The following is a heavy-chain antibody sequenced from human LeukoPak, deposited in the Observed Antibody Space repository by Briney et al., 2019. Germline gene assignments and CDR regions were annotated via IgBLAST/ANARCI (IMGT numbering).Heavy chain of an antibody. Sequence: GGSLRLSCAASGFTFSSYGMHWVRQAPGKGLEWVAFIRYDGSNKYYADSVKGRFTISRDNSKNTLYLQMNSLRAEDTAVYYCAKDGYYDILTGYSRVYYYYMDVWGKGTTVTISS. V-gene: IGHV3-30*02. D-gene: IGHD3-9*01. J-gene: IGHJ6*03. CDR3: AKDGYYDILTGYSRVYYYYMDV. CDR2: IRYDGSNK. CDR1: GFTFSSYG.